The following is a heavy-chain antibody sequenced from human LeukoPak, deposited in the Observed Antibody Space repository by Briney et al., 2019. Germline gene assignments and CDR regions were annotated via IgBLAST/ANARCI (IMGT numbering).Heavy chain of an antibody. D-gene: IGHD2-15*01. CDR1: GFTFSSYS. Sequence: GGSLRLSCTASGFTFSSYSIYWVRQAPGKGLEWVSYMTGSSSYIFYADSVKGRFTISRVNAKNTLYLQMNTLRAEDTAVYYCAGMGSGYYLDYWGQGTLVTVSS. V-gene: IGHV3-21*04. CDR2: MTGSSSYI. CDR3: AGMGSGYYLDY. J-gene: IGHJ4*02.